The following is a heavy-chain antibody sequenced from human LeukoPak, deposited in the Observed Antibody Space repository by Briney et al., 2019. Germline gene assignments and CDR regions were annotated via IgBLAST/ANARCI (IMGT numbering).Heavy chain of an antibody. CDR2: IYYSGST. V-gene: IGHV4-59*12. CDR3: ARGSGYSYGYPFDY. CDR1: GGSISSYY. Sequence: PSETLSLTCTVSGGSISSYYWSWIRQPPGKGLEWIGYIYYSGSTNYNPSLKSRVTMSVDTSKNQFSLKLTSVSAADTAVYYCARGSGYSYGYPFDYWGQGTLVTVSS. J-gene: IGHJ4*02. D-gene: IGHD5-18*01.